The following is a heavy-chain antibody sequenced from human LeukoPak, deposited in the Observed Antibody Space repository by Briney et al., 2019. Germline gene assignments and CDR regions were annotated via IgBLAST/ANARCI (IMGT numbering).Heavy chain of an antibody. J-gene: IGHJ4*02. CDR2: ISAYNGNT. Sequence: APVKVSCKASGYTFTSYGISWVRQAPGQGLEWMGWISAYNGNTNYAQKLQGRVTMTTDTSTSTAYMELRSLRSDDTAVYYCARGDLRITMIVVVQLPPDYWGQGTLVTVSS. CDR1: GYTFTSYG. V-gene: IGHV1-18*01. CDR3: ARGDLRITMIVVVQLPPDY. D-gene: IGHD3-22*01.